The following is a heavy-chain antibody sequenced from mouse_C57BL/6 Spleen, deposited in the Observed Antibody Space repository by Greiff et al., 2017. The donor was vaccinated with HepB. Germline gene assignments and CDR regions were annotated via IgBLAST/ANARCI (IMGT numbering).Heavy chain of an antibody. D-gene: IGHD2-3*01. V-gene: IGHV1-64*01. J-gene: IGHJ2*01. CDR2: IHPNSGST. CDR3: ARGARDGYYVGY. Sequence: QVQLKQPGAELVKPGASVKLSCKASGYTFTSYWMHWVKQRPGQGLEWIGMIHPNSGSTNYNEKFKSKATLTVDKSSSTAYMQLSSLTSEDSAVYYCARGARDGYYVGYWGQGTTLTVSS. CDR1: GYTFTSYW.